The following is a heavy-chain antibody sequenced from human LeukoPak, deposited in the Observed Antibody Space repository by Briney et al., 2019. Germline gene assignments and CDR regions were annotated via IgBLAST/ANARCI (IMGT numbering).Heavy chain of an antibody. D-gene: IGHD5-18*01. CDR3: ARTVEGVYTAMVLYYYYYMDV. V-gene: IGHV3-7*01. CDR2: INQDGSEK. CDR1: GFTFSYYG. J-gene: IGHJ6*03. Sequence: PGGSLRLSCAASGFTFSYYGFHWVRQAPGKGLEWVATINQDGSEKYYVDSVKGRFTISRDNAKSSLYLQMSSLRAEDTAIYYCARTVEGVYTAMVLYYYYYMDVWGKGTTVTVSS.